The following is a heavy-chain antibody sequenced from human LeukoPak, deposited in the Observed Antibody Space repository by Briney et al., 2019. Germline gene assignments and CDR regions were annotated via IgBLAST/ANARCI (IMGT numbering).Heavy chain of an antibody. J-gene: IGHJ4*02. V-gene: IGHV4-61*02. CDR2: IYSDGSS. CDR1: GGSISIGGYY. Sequence: SQTLSLTCTVSGGSISIGGYYWSWIRQPAGKGLECIGRIYSDGSSNCSPSLNSRVTISIDTSKNQFSLNLSSVTAADTAVYYCARSNWDYGFYQFLKYYFDYWGQGTLVTVSS. D-gene: IGHD1-7*01. CDR3: ARSNWDYGFYQFLKYYFDY.